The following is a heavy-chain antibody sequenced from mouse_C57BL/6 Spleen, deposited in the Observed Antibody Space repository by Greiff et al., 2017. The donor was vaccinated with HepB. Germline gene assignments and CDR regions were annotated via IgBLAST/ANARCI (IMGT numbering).Heavy chain of an antibody. D-gene: IGHD2-1*01. CDR2: ISYSGST. V-gene: IGHV3-1*01. Sequence: DVMLVESGPGMVKPSQSLSLTCTVTGYSITSGYDWHWIRHFPGNKLEWMGYISYSGSTNYNPSLKSRISITHDTSKNHFFLKLNSVTTEDTATYYCARGIYKGYYAMDYWGQGTSVTVSS. J-gene: IGHJ4*01. CDR1: GYSITSGYD. CDR3: ARGIYKGYYAMDY.